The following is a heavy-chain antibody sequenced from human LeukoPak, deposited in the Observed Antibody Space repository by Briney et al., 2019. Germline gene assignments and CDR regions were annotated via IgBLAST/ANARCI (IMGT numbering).Heavy chain of an antibody. D-gene: IGHD1-26*01. CDR1: GFTVSSNF. Sequence: PGGSLRLSCAVSGFTVSSNFMSWVRQVPGKGPEWVSVIYTSGITYYADSVRGRFTISRDNSKNTLYLQMDSLTAEDTAVYYCAREDAGGTYSFDYWGQGILVTVSS. V-gene: IGHV3-66*01. CDR2: IYTSGIT. J-gene: IGHJ4*02. CDR3: AREDAGGTYSFDY.